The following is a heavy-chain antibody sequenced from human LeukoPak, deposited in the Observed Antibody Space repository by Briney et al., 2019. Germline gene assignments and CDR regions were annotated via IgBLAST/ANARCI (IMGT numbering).Heavy chain of an antibody. CDR3: AREAAGRFLEVYDY. CDR1: GFTFSNYW. D-gene: IGHD3-3*01. Sequence: GGSLRLSCAASGFTFSNYWMHWVRQAPGKGLVWVSRIKSDGSRTDYADSVKGRFTISRDNAKNTLYLQMNSLRAEDTAVYYCAREAAGRFLEVYDYWGQGTLVTVSS. V-gene: IGHV3-74*01. J-gene: IGHJ4*02. CDR2: IKSDGSRT.